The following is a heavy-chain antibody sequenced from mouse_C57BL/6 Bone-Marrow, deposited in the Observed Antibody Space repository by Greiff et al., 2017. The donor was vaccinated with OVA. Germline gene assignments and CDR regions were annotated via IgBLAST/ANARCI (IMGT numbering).Heavy chain of an antibody. Sequence: QVQLQQSGAELVRPGTSVKMSCKASGYTFTNYWIGWAKQRPGHGLEWIGDIYPGGGYTNYNEKFKGKATLTADKSSSTAYMQFSSLTSEDSAIYYCARWYCYYYWYFDVWGTGTTVTVSS. CDR1: GYTFTNYW. J-gene: IGHJ1*03. V-gene: IGHV1-63*01. CDR2: IYPGGGYT. CDR3: ARWYCYYYWYFDV. D-gene: IGHD2-12*01.